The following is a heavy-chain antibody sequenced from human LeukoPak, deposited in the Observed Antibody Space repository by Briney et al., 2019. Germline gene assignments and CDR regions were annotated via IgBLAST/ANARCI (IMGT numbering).Heavy chain of an antibody. V-gene: IGHV5-51*01. D-gene: IGHD3-10*01. CDR3: ARLPGAITMVRGAWFDP. J-gene: IGHJ5*02. CDR1: GYSFTSYW. Sequence: GESLKISCKGSGYSFTSYWIGWVRQMPGKGLEWMGIIYPGDSDTRYSPSFQGQVTISADKSISTAYLQWSSLKASDTAMYYCARLPGAITMVRGAWFDPWGQGTLVTVSS. CDR2: IYPGDSDT.